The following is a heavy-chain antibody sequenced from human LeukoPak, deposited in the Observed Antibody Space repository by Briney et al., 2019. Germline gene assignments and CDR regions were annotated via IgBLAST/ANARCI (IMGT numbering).Heavy chain of an antibody. CDR3: AKSGGYGLIDY. J-gene: IGHJ4*02. CDR1: GDSITGYY. D-gene: IGHD1-26*01. CDR2: IYYTGNT. V-gene: IGHV4-59*04. Sequence: SETLSLTCSVSGDSITGYYWGWIRQPPGKGLEWIGNIYYTGNTYYNSSLKSRVTISLDTSKNQFSLRLNSVTAADTAMYYCAKSGGYGLIDYWGQGTLVTVSS.